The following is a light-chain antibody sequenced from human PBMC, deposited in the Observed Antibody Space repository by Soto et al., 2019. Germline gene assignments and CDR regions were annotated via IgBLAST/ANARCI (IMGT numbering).Light chain of an antibody. V-gene: IGKV1-8*01. CDR3: HQYYSYPLT. J-gene: IGKJ3*01. CDR1: QGISSY. Sequence: AIRMTQSPSSFSASTGDRVTITCRASQGISSYLAWYRQKPGKAPELLIYVASTLQSGVPSRFSGRGSGTDFTLTISSLQSEDFATYYCHQYYSYPLTFGPGTKVEIK. CDR2: VAS.